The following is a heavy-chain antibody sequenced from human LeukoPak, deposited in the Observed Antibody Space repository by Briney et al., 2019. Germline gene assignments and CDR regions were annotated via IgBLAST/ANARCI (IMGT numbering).Heavy chain of an antibody. CDR1: GFDFRSYS. CDR2: ISSLSGTI. J-gene: IGHJ4*02. Sequence: GGSLRLSCAASGFDFRSYSMNWVRQAPGKGLEWVSYISSLSGTIDYADSVKGRFIISRDNAQNSLFLQMNSLRAEDTAVYYCVSTKKAMVSPIDYWGQGTLVTVSS. D-gene: IGHD5-18*01. CDR3: VSTKKAMVSPIDY. V-gene: IGHV3-48*01.